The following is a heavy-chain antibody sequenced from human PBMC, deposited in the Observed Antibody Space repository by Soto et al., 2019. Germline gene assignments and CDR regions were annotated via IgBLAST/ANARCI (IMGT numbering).Heavy chain of an antibody. J-gene: IGHJ5*02. CDR2: IYTSGST. CDR3: ARDSRRYDFWSGYHNWFDP. CDR1: GGSISSYY. D-gene: IGHD3-3*01. V-gene: IGHV4-4*07. Sequence: QVQLQESGPGLVKPSETLSLTCTVSGGSISSYYWSWIRQPAGKGLEWIGRIYTSGSTNYNPSLKSRVTMSVDTSKNQFSLKLSSVTVADTAVYYCARDSRRYDFWSGYHNWFDPWGQGTLVTVSS.